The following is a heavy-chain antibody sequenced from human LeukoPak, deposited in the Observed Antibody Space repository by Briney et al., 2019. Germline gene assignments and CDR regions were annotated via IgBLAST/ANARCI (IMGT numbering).Heavy chain of an antibody. CDR3: ARARGYSGYDYGDY. CDR2: INPNSGGT. Sequence: ASVKVSCKASGYTFTGYYMHWVRQAPGQGPEWMGWINPNSGGTNYAQKFQGRVTMSRDTSISTAYMELSRLRSDDTAVYYCARARGYSGYDYGDYWGQGTLVTVSS. J-gene: IGHJ4*02. V-gene: IGHV1-2*02. D-gene: IGHD5-12*01. CDR1: GYTFTGYY.